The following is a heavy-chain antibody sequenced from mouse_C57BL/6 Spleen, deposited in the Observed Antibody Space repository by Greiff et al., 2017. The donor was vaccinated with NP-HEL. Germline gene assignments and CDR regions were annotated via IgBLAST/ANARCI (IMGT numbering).Heavy chain of an antibody. CDR1: GYTFTSYT. CDR2: INPSSGYT. J-gene: IGHJ1*03. V-gene: IGHV1-4*01. CDR3: AREGDYSNYVRYFDV. Sequence: VQLVESGAELARPGASVKMSCKASGYTFTSYTMHWVKQRPGQGLEWIGYINPSSGYTKYNQKFKDKATLTADKSSSTAYMQLSSLTSEDSAVYYCAREGDYSNYVRYFDVWGTGTTVTVSS. D-gene: IGHD2-5*01.